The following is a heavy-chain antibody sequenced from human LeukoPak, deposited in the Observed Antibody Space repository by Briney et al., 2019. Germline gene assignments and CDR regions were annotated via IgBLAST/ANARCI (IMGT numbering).Heavy chain of an antibody. J-gene: IGHJ4*02. D-gene: IGHD3-10*01. CDR1: GFTFSVYG. V-gene: IGHV3-33*01. CDR2: IWKDGSNK. Sequence: GRSLRLSCAAAGFTFSVYGMHWVRQAPGKGLEGVGVIWKDGSNKYYADSVKGRFTIYRDNSKNTVYLQMNSLRAEDTAVYSCARASGPFDYWGQGTLVTVSS. CDR3: ARASGPFDY.